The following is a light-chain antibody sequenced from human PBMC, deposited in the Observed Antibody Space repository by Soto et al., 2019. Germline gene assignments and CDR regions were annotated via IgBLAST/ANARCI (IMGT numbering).Light chain of an antibody. J-gene: IGKJ1*01. CDR2: LTS. CDR3: MQSLLAPRT. Sequence: DIVMTQSPLSLPAKPGEPASISCRSSRSLRHPNGHDYLDWYVQKPGQPPQLLISLTSNRASGVPDRFRGSGSETLFTLDITKVEAGDVGVYYCMQSLLAPRTFGQGTRVDIK. V-gene: IGKV2-28*01. CDR1: RSLRHPNGHDY.